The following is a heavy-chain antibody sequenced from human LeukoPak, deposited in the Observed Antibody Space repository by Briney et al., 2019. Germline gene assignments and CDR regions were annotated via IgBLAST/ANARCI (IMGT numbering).Heavy chain of an antibody. D-gene: IGHD5-24*01. CDR2: IIPIFGTA. Sequence: SVKVSCKAFGGTFSNYAITWVRQAPGQGLEWMGRIIPIFGTANYAQKFQGRVTITTDESTSTNYMELSSLRSEDTAVYYCARGDGYGYNWFDSWGQGTLVTVSS. J-gene: IGHJ5*01. V-gene: IGHV1-69*05. CDR3: ARGDGYGYNWFDS. CDR1: GGTFSNYA.